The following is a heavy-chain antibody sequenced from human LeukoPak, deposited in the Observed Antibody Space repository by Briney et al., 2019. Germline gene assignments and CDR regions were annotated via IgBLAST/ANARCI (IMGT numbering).Heavy chain of an antibody. Sequence: GGSLRLSCAASGFTFSSYGMHWVRQAPGKGLEWVAVIYSDGRTTYYADSVKGRFTISRDNSESTLYLQMNSLRDEDTAVYYCATGPQSAAAGILDYWGQGTLVTVSS. V-gene: IGHV3-33*01. CDR3: ATGPQSAAAGILDY. CDR2: IYSDGRTT. J-gene: IGHJ4*02. CDR1: GFTFSSYG. D-gene: IGHD6-13*01.